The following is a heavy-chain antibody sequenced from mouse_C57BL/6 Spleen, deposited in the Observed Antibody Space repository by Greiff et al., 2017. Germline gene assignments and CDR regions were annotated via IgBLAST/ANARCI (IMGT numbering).Heavy chain of an antibody. V-gene: IGHV5-16*01. CDR2: INYDGSST. Sequence: DVQLVESEGGLVQPGSSMKLSCTASGFTFSDYYMAWVRQVPEKGLEWVANINYDGSSTYYLDSLKSRFIISRDNAKNILYLQMSSLKSEDTATYYCARGGQLRLRPYYAMDYWGQGTSVTVSS. CDR3: ARGGQLRLRPYYAMDY. D-gene: IGHD3-2*02. CDR1: GFTFSDYY. J-gene: IGHJ4*01.